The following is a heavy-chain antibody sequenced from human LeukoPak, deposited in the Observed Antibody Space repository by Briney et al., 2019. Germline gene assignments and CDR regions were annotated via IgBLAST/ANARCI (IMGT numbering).Heavy chain of an antibody. J-gene: IGHJ4*02. CDR1: GGSISSYY. CDR2: IYYSGST. CDR3: ARDPGMVRGVYFDY. Sequence: SETLSLTCTVSGGSISSYYWSWIRQPPGKGLEWIGYIYYSGSTNYNPSLKSRVTISVDTSKNQFSLKLSSVTAADTAVYYCARDPGMVRGVYFDYWGQASLLTVS. V-gene: IGHV4-59*01. D-gene: IGHD3-10*01.